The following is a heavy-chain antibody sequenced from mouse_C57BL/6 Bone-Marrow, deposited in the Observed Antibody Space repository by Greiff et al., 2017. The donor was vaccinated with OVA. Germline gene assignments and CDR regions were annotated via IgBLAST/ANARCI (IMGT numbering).Heavy chain of an antibody. CDR2: ISYSGST. Sequence: EVQWVESGPGMVKPSQSLSLTCTVTGYSITSGYDWHWIRHFPGNNLEWMGYISYSGSTNYNPSLKSRISITHDTSKNHFFLKLNSVTTEDTATYYCARELRFYYFDYWGQGTTLTVSS. CDR3: ARELRFYYFDY. CDR1: GYSITSGYD. J-gene: IGHJ2*01. D-gene: IGHD1-1*01. V-gene: IGHV3-1*01.